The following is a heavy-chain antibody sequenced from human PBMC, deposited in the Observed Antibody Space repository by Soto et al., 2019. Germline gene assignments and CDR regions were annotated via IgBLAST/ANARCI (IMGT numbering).Heavy chain of an antibody. CDR3: ARGHDILTGWKCTF. V-gene: IGHV1-18*01. CDR1: GYDFTNYG. J-gene: IGHJ4*02. CDR2: ISAYNGNI. D-gene: IGHD3-9*01. Sequence: QVRLVQSGAEVKKPGASVKVSCKTYGYDFTNYGINWVRQAPGQGLEWMGWISAYNGNIVYAQNFRGRATLTTDTPTGSAYMELRSLRSDDTAVYYCARGHDILTGWKCTFWGQGTLVTVSS.